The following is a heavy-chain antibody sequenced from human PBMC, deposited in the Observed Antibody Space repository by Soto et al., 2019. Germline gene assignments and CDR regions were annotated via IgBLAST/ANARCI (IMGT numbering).Heavy chain of an antibody. CDR3: AKDRYSGTYPTDFDY. CDR1: GFTFSSYG. J-gene: IGHJ4*02. D-gene: IGHD1-26*01. CDR2: ISYDGGNE. V-gene: IGHV3-30*18. Sequence: LRLSCAGSGFTFSSYGIHWVRQAPGKGLEWVALISYDGGNEKYTESVKDRFTISRDDSHNVAYLQMSSLRTGDTAMYYCAKDRYSGTYPTDFDYWGQGSLVTVS.